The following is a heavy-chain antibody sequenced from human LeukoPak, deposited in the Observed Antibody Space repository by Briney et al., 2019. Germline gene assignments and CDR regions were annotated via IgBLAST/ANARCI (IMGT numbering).Heavy chain of an antibody. V-gene: IGHV3-23*01. D-gene: IGHD3-3*01. CDR1: GFTFSSYA. J-gene: IGHJ3*02. CDR2: ISGSGGST. Sequence: GGSLRLSCAASGFTFSSYAMSWVRQAPGKGLEWVSAISGSGGSTYYADSVKGRFTISRDNSKNTLYLQMYSLRAEDTAVYYCAKETYYDFWSGTSVGGAFDIWGQGTMVTVSS. CDR3: AKETYYDFWSGTSVGGAFDI.